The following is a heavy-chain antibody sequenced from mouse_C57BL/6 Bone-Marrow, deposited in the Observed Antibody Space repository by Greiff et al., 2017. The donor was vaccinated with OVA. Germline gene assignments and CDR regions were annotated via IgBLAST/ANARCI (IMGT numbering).Heavy chain of an antibody. J-gene: IGHJ4*01. CDR1: GYSITSGYD. V-gene: IGHV3-1*01. D-gene: IGHD2-3*01. CDR3: ARFDGYYGYYAMDY. Sequence: ESGPGMVKPSQSLSLTCTVTGYSITSGYDWHWIRHFPGNKLEWMGYISYSGSTNYNPSLKSRISITHDTSKNHFFLKLNSVTTEDTSTYYCARFDGYYGYYAMDYWGQGTSVTVSS. CDR2: ISYSGST.